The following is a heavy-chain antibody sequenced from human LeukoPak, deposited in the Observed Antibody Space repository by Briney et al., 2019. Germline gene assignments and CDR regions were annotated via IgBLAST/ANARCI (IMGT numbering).Heavy chain of an antibody. Sequence: ASVKVSCKASGYTFTSYGISWVRQAPGQGLEWMGWISAYNGNTDYAQKLQGRVTMTTDTSTSTAYMELRSLRSDDTAVYCCAILLDGSGNNDAFDIWGQGTMVTVSS. CDR3: AILLDGSGNNDAFDI. D-gene: IGHD3-9*01. V-gene: IGHV1-18*01. CDR1: GYTFTSYG. CDR2: ISAYNGNT. J-gene: IGHJ3*02.